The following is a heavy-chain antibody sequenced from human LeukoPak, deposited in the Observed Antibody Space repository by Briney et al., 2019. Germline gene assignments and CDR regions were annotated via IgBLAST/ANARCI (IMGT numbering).Heavy chain of an antibody. Sequence: SETLSLTCTVSGGSISSSSYYWGWIRQPPGKGLEWIGSIYYSGSTYYNPSLKSRVTISVGTSKNQFSLKLGSVTAADTAVYYCASASTTWYITTYYFDYWGQGTLVTVSS. V-gene: IGHV4-39*01. CDR1: GGSISSSSYY. J-gene: IGHJ4*02. CDR2: IYYSGST. D-gene: IGHD6-13*01. CDR3: ASASTTWYITTYYFDY.